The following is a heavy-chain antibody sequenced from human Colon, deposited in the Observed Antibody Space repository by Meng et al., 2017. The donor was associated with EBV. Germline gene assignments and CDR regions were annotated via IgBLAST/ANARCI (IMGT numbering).Heavy chain of an antibody. CDR1: GGSISSNGYY. V-gene: IGHV4-39*01. CDR3: ARRRGGSGRGC. J-gene: IGHJ4*02. D-gene: IGHD3-10*01. CDR2: IYHSGST. Sequence: QRPLQGRGPGLVKPSETLSLTFTVSGGSISSNGYYWDWVRQPPGKGLEWIGAIYHSGSTSYNPSLQSRVTMFVDTSKNQFSLMLTSVTATDTAVYYCARRRGGSGRGCWGQGTLVTVSS.